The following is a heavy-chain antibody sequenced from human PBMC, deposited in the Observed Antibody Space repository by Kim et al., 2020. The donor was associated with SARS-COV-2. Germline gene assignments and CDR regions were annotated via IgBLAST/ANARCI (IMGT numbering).Heavy chain of an antibody. CDR3: TGQVPYYDFWSGYQNWFDP. J-gene: IGHJ5*02. D-gene: IGHD3-3*01. Sequence: GGSLRLSCAASGFTFSNAWMSWVRQAPGKGLEWVGRIKSKTDGGTTDYAAPVKGRFTISRDDSKNTLYLQMNSLKTEDTAVYYCTGQVPYYDFWSGYQNWFDPWGQGTLVTVSS. V-gene: IGHV3-15*01. CDR1: GFTFSNAW. CDR2: IKSKTDGGTT.